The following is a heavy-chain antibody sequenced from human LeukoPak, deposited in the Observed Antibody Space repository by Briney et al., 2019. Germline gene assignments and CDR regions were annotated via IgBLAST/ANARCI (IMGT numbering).Heavy chain of an antibody. Sequence: ASVKVSCKASGYTFTSYGITWVRQAPGQGPEWMGWISTYNGNSNYAQKFQGRVTMTRDTSISTAYMELSRLRSDDTAVYYCARDGGVVAAEGNWFDPWGQGTLVTVSS. CDR2: ISTYNGNS. J-gene: IGHJ5*02. CDR1: GYTFTSYG. D-gene: IGHD2-15*01. V-gene: IGHV1-18*01. CDR3: ARDGGVVAAEGNWFDP.